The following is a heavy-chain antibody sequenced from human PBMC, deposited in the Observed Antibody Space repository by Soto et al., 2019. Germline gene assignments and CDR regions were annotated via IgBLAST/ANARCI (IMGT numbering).Heavy chain of an antibody. Sequence: SQTLSLTCAISGDSVSSNSAAWNWIRQSPSRGLEWLGRTYYRSKWYSDYAVSVKSRITINADTSKNQFSLQLNSVTPEDTAVYYCARDGGYNWHFLEYWGQGPLVTVSS. D-gene: IGHD1-20*01. CDR3: ARDGGYNWHFLEY. J-gene: IGHJ4*02. CDR2: TYYRSKWYS. V-gene: IGHV6-1*01. CDR1: GDSVSSNSAA.